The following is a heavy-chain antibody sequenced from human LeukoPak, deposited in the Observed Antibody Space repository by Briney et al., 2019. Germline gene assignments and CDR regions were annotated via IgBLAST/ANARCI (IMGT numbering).Heavy chain of an antibody. J-gene: IGHJ4*02. CDR2: ISSSGSTI. CDR3: ARWGYCSSTSCYSFFDY. CDR1: GFTFSDYY. V-gene: IGHV3-11*01. D-gene: IGHD2-2*01. Sequence: GGSLRLSCAASGFTFSDYYVSWIRQAPGKGLEWVSYISSSGSTIYYADSVKGRFTISRDNAKNSLYLQMNSLRAEDAAVYYCARWGYCSSTSCYSFFDYWGQGTLVTVSS.